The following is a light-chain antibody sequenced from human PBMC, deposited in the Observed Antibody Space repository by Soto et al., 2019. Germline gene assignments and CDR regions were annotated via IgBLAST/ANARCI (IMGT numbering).Light chain of an antibody. J-gene: IGKJ1*01. Sequence: DIQMTQSPSTLSASVGDRVTITCRASQNIDDYLAWYQQKPGKAPKLLIYKASSLQGGVPSRFSGSGSGTEFTLTIIGLQPDDFASYHCQQYHSFPWTFGQGTKVDIK. CDR1: QNIDDY. CDR3: QQYHSFPWT. V-gene: IGKV1-5*03. CDR2: KAS.